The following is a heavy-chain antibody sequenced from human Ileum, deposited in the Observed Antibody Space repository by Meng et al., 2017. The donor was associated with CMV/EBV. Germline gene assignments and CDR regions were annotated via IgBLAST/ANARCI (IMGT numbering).Heavy chain of an antibody. CDR2: FIPMLGTA. J-gene: IGHJ4*02. Sequence: CKAFGDTIKFYAISWVRQAPGQGLEWMGTFIPMLGTANYAQKFQGRVTITTDKSTTTGYMEMSSLRSEDTAVYYCARDIVGGSYFDYWGQGTLVTVSS. CDR3: ARDIVGGSYFDY. D-gene: IGHD1-26*01. CDR1: GDTIKFYA. V-gene: IGHV1-69*05.